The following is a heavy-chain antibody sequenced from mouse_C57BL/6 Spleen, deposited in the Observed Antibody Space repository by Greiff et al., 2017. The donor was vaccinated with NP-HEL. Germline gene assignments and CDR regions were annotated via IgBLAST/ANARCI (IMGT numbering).Heavy chain of an antibody. CDR1: GYTFTSYW. V-gene: IGHV1-52*01. Sequence: QVQLQQPGAELVRPGSSVKLSCKASGYTFTSYWMHWVKQRPIQGLEWIGNIYPSDSETHYNQKFKDKATLTVDKSSSTAYMQLSSLTSEDSAVYYCARYPHSYGSSYHYAMDCWGQGASVTVAS. D-gene: IGHD1-1*01. CDR2: IYPSDSET. J-gene: IGHJ4*01. CDR3: ARYPHSYGSSYHYAMDC.